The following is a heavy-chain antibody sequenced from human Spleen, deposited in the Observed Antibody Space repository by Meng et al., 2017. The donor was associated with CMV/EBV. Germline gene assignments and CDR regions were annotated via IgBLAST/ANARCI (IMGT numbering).Heavy chain of an antibody. V-gene: IGHV1-46*01. CDR1: RFTLTNSY. Sequence: ASVKVSCKASRFTLTNSYIYWVRQAPGQGLEWMGVINPSGGAPSYSQRFQGRVTMTREMSTSTVFMELSSLRSEDTAVYYCARGYTIYGVDIKAAFDIWGQGTKVTVSS. D-gene: IGHD3-3*01. CDR3: ARGYTIYGVDIKAAFDI. CDR2: INPSGGAP. J-gene: IGHJ3*02.